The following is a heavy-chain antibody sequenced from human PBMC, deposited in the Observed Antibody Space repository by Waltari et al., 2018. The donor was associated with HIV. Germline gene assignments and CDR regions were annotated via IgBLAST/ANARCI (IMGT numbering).Heavy chain of an antibody. CDR3: ARIYSSGWYEYFDY. Sequence: EVQLVESGGGLVQPGGSLRLSCAASGFTFSSYWMHWVRQAPGKGLVVVSRVSRDASSTSYADSVKRRFTISRDNAKNTLYLQMNSLRAEDTAVYYCARIYSSGWYEYFDYWGQGTLVTVSS. V-gene: IGHV3-74*01. D-gene: IGHD6-19*01. CDR2: VSRDASST. CDR1: GFTFSSYW. J-gene: IGHJ4*01.